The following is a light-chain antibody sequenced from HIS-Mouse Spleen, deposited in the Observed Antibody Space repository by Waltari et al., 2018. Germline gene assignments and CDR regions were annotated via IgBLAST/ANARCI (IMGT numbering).Light chain of an antibody. CDR3: YSTDSSGNHRV. Sequence: SYELTQPPSVSVSPGQTARIPCSGDALPKNYAYWYQQKLVQAPVLVIYEDSKRPSGIPERFSGSSSGTMATLTISGAQVEDEADYYCYSTDSSGNHRVFGGGTKLTVL. V-gene: IGLV3-10*01. CDR1: ALPKNY. CDR2: EDS. J-gene: IGLJ2*01.